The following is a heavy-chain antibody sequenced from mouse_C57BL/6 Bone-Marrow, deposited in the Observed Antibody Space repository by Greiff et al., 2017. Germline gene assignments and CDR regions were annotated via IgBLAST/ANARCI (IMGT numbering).Heavy chain of an antibody. CDR3: TLNLDVFPY. CDR1: GFTFSNYW. Sequence: EVHLVESGGGLVQPGGSMKLSCVASGFTFSNYWMNWVRQSPETGLEWVAEIRLKSNNYATHYAESVKGRYTISSDDSQSGVYLQMNNLRAEDTGIYYCTLNLDVFPYWGQGTLVTVSA. CDR2: IRLKSNNYAT. V-gene: IGHV6-6*02. J-gene: IGHJ3*01.